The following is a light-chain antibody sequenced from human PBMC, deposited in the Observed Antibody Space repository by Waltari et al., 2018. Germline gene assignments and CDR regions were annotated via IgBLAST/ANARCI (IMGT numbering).Light chain of an antibody. CDR2: DVT. CDR3: CSFTSSSTWV. J-gene: IGLJ3*02. CDR1: TSDLGGYND. Sequence: QSALTQPASVSGSPGQSITISCTGTTSDLGGYNDVSWYQQHPGKAPKLILYDVTSRPSGVSNRFSGSKSGNTASLTISGLQPEDEADYYCCSFTSSSTWVFGGGTKLTVL. V-gene: IGLV2-14*03.